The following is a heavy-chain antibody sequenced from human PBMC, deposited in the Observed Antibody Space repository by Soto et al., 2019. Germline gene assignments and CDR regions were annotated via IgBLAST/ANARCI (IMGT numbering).Heavy chain of an antibody. CDR1: CYTLSNYG. CDR3: ARVDSSGYWIFDY. D-gene: IGHD3-22*01. V-gene: IGHV1-18*01. Sequence: APVKVSRKASCYTLSNYGIIWVGQAPGQGLEWMGWISAYNGNTNYAQKLQGRVTMTTDTSTSTAYMELRSLRSDDTAVYYCARVDSSGYWIFDYWGQGTLVTVSS. CDR2: ISAYNGNT. J-gene: IGHJ4*02.